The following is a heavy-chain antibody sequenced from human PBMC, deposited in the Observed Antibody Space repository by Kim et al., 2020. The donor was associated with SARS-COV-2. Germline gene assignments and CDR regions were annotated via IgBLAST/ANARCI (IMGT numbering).Heavy chain of an antibody. V-gene: IGHV3-13*01. CDR1: GLTFRTYD. Sequence: GGSLRLSCAASGLTFRTYDMHWVRQVTGERLEWVSSIGAGGDTYYGDSVKGRFTISRENAKNSFFLQMNSLRGGDTAIYYCVGLDEAGFSPAIPYWGQGT. D-gene: IGHD6-13*01. CDR3: VGLDEAGFSPAIPY. CDR2: IGAGGDT. J-gene: IGHJ4*02.